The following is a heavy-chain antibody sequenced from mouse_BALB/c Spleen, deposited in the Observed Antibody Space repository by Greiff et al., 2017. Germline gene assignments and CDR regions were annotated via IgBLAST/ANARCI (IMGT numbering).Heavy chain of an antibody. D-gene: IGHD1-1*01. CDR3: AREVFYYGPMDY. Sequence: VQLQESGPELVKPGASVRISCKASGYTFTSYYIHWVKQRPGQGLEWIGWIYPGNVNTKYNEKFKGKATLTADKSSSTAYMQLSSLTSEDSAVYFCAREVFYYGPMDYWGQGTSVTVSS. CDR2: IYPGNVNT. CDR1: GYTFTSYY. V-gene: IGHV1S56*01. J-gene: IGHJ4*01.